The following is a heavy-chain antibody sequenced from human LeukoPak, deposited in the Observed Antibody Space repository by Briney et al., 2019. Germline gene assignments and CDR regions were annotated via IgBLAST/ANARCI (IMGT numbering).Heavy chain of an antibody. J-gene: IGHJ4*02. CDR2: INWNGGST. CDR1: GFTFDDYG. CDR3: ARGGDSAETAFDC. D-gene: IGHD2-21*02. Sequence: GGSLRLSCAASGFTFDDYGMSWVRQAPGKGLEWVSGINWNGGSTGYADSVKGRFTISRDNAKNSLYLQMNSLRDEDTAVYYCARGGDSAETAFDCWGQGTLVTVSS. V-gene: IGHV3-20*04.